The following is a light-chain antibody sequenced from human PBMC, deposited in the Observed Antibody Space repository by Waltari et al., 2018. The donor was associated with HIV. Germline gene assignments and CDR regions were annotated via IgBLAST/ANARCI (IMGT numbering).Light chain of an antibody. J-gene: IGKJ2*01. Sequence: IVLPQSPGTLSLSPGERATLSCRASQSVSSSYLAWYQQKPGQAPRLLIYGASSRATGIPDRFSGSGSGTDFTLTISRLEPEDFAVYSCQQYGSSPYTFGQGTKLEIK. CDR2: GAS. CDR1: QSVSSSY. V-gene: IGKV3-20*01. CDR3: QQYGSSPYT.